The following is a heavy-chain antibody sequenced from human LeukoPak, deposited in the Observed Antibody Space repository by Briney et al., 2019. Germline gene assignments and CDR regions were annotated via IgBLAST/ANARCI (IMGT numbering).Heavy chain of an antibody. CDR2: IYPGDSDT. J-gene: IGHJ5*02. CDR1: GYSFTSYW. Sequence: PGGSLRLSCKGSGYSFTSYWIGWVRQMPGKGLEWMGIIYPGDSDTRYSPSFQGQVTISADKSISTAYLRWSSLKASDTAMYYCASSRPTDYGDYGDWFDPWGQGTLVTVSS. V-gene: IGHV5-51*01. D-gene: IGHD4-17*01. CDR3: ASSRPTDYGDYGDWFDP.